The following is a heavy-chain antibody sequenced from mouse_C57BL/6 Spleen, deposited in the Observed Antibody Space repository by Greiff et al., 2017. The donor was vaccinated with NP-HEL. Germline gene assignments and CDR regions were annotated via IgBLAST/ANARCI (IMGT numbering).Heavy chain of an antibody. V-gene: IGHV1-81*01. CDR2: IYPRSGNT. J-gene: IGHJ4*01. CDR1: GYTFTSYG. CDR3: ARWHDYEGFYYYAMDY. Sequence: QVQLQQSGAELARPGASVKLSCKASGYTFTSYGISWVKQRTGQGLEWIGEIYPRSGNTYYNEKFKGKATLTADKSSSTAYMELRSLTSEDSAVYFCARWHDYEGFYYYAMDYWGQGTSVTVSS. D-gene: IGHD2-4*01.